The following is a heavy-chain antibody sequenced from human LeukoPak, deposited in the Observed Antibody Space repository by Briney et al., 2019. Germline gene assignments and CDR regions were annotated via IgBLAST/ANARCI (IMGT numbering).Heavy chain of an antibody. CDR2: IYYSGST. CDR3: ARDRGKGFGELLAY. CDR1: GGSISSSSYY. D-gene: IGHD3-10*01. V-gene: IGHV4-39*07. Sequence: SETLSLTCTVSGGSISSSSYYWGWIRQPPGKGLEWIGSIYYSGSTYYNPSLKSRVTISVDTSKNQFSLKLSSVTAADTAVYYCARDRGKGFGELLAYWGQGTLVTVSS. J-gene: IGHJ4*02.